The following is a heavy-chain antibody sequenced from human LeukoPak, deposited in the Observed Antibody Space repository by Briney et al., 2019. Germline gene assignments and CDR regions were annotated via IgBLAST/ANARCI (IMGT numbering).Heavy chain of an antibody. Sequence: SETLSLTCTVSGGSISSYYWSWVRQPPRKGLEWIGYIYYSGSTNYNPSLKSRVTISVDTSKNQFSLKLSSVTAADTAVYYCARDLGIARLAFDIWGQGTMVTVSS. J-gene: IGHJ3*02. CDR2: IYYSGST. CDR1: GGSISSYY. V-gene: IGHV4-59*01. CDR3: ARDLGIARLAFDI. D-gene: IGHD1-26*01.